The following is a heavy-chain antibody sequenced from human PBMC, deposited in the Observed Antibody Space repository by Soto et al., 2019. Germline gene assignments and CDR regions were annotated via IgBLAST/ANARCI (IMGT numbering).Heavy chain of an antibody. J-gene: IGHJ3*02. D-gene: IGHD1-1*01. Sequence: QVQLVQSGAEVKKPGSSVKVSCKASGGTFSSYAISWVRQAPGQGREWMGGIIPIFGTANYAQKFQGRVTITADESTSTAYMELSSLRSEDTDVYYCASRGTTGTTDDAFDIWGQGTMVTVSS. CDR3: ASRGTTGTTDDAFDI. CDR2: IIPIFGTA. CDR1: GGTFSSYA. V-gene: IGHV1-69*01.